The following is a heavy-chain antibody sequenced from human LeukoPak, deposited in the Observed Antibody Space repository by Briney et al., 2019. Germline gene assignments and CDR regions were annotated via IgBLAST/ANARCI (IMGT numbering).Heavy chain of an antibody. D-gene: IGHD6-13*01. J-gene: IGHJ4*02. CDR3: AREDSSRTIDC. CDR1: GFTFSDYY. V-gene: IGHV3-11*01. CDR2: ISSSGNTI. Sequence: RSGGSLRLSCATSGFTFSDYYMSWIRQAPGKGLEWVSYISSSGNTIYYADSVKGRFTISRDNAKNSLYLQMNSLRAEDTAVYYCAREDSSRTIDCWGQGTLVTVSS.